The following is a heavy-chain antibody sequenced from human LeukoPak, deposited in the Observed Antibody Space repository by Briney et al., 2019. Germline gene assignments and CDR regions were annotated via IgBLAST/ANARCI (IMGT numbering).Heavy chain of an antibody. V-gene: IGHV1-69*13. CDR3: ARVDYSSPNDYYYYYMDV. CDR1: GGTFSSYA. Sequence: ASVKVSCKASGGTFSSYAISWVRQAPGQGLEWMGGIIPIFGTANCAQKFQGRVTITADESTSTAYMELSSLRSEDTAVYYCARVDYSSPNDYYYYYMDVWGKGTTVTVSS. CDR2: IIPIFGTA. J-gene: IGHJ6*03. D-gene: IGHD6-13*01.